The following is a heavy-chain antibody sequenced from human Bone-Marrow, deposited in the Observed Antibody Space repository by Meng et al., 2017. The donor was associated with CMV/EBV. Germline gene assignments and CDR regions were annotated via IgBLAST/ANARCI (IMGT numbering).Heavy chain of an antibody. D-gene: IGHD4/OR15-4a*01. CDR1: GDSISSGSISSGDYY. Sequence: LSLTCTVSGDSISSGSISSGDYYWSWVRQPPGKGLEWIGYIYHSGSTYFNPSLKSRVTISVDTSKNQFSLKLSSVTAADTAMYYCARYEYGDNWFDPWGQGTLVTVSS. CDR3: ARYEYGDNWFDP. CDR2: IYHSGST. V-gene: IGHV4-30-4*08. J-gene: IGHJ5*02.